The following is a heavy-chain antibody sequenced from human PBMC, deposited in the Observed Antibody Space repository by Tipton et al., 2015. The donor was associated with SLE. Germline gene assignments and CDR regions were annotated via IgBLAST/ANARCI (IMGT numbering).Heavy chain of an antibody. CDR1: GFPSSEYS. D-gene: IGHD3-22*01. V-gene: IGHV3-30*04. CDR3: ARDPSAVPYSSRWSTYNYSSDV. Sequence: SLRLSCAASGFPSSEYSMHWARQPPGKGLEWVAVISYDGSVEYYADSVKGRFSVSRDNSKNTLYLQLNSLRTEDTAFYYCARDPSAVPYSSRWSTYNYSSDVWVKGTAVTVSS. CDR2: ISYDGSVE. J-gene: IGHJ6*03.